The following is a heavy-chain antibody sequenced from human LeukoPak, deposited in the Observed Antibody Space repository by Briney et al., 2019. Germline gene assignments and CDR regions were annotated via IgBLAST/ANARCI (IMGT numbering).Heavy chain of an antibody. CDR3: ARDSRIYGSGSRRGPGPFDY. CDR2: IYHSGST. D-gene: IGHD3-10*01. J-gene: IGHJ4*02. Sequence: PSETLSLTCAVSGGSISSSNWWSWVRQPPGKGLEWIGEIYHSGSTNYNPSLKSRVTISVDKSKNQFSLKLSSVTAADTAVYYCARDSRIYGSGSRRGPGPFDYWGQGTLVTVSS. CDR1: GGSISSSNW. V-gene: IGHV4-4*02.